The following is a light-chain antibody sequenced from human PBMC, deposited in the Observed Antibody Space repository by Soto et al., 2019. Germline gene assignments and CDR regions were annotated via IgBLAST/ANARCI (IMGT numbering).Light chain of an antibody. CDR3: QQRSNWPIT. Sequence: EVVLTQSPDTLSLPPGERATLSCRASQSISSYLAWYQQKPGQAPRLLIYDASSRATGIPARFSGSGSGTDFTLTISNLEPEDFAVYYCQQRSNWPITFGQGTRLEI. CDR2: DAS. J-gene: IGKJ5*01. CDR1: QSISSY. V-gene: IGKV3-11*01.